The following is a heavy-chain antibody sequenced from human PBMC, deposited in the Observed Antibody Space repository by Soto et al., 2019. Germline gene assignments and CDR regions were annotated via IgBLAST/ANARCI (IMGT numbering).Heavy chain of an antibody. CDR3: ARDRSLGANWFDP. V-gene: IGHV1-2*02. CDR1: GYTFTGNY. J-gene: IGHJ5*02. CDR2: INPNSGDT. D-gene: IGHD1-26*01. Sequence: QVQLVQSGAEVKKPGASVKVSCKASGYTFTGNYMHWVRQAPGQGLEWMGWINPNSGDTTYAQKFQDRVSMTRDTSISTAYVELRSLSSDDTAVYYCARDRSLGANWFDPWGQGTVVTVSS.